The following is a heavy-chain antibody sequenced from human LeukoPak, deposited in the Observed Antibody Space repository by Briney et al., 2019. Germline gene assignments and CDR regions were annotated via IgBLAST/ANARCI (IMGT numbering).Heavy chain of an antibody. J-gene: IGHJ1*01. CDR2: ISSSSSYI. V-gene: IGHV3-21*01. CDR3: ARGFTYYYDSSGLEYFQH. CDR1: GFTFSSYS. D-gene: IGHD3-22*01. Sequence: GGSLRLSCAASGFTFSSYSMNWVRQAPGKGLEWVSSISSSSSYIYYADSVKGRFTISRDNAKNSLYLQMNSLRAEDTAVYYCARGFTYYYDSSGLEYFQHWGQGTLVTVSS.